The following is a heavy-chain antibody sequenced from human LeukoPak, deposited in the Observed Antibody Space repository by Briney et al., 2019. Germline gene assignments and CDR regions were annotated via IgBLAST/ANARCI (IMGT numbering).Heavy chain of an antibody. CDR2: IYYSGST. D-gene: IGHD3-16*01. V-gene: IGHV4-39*01. Sequence: PSETLSLTCTVSGGSISSSSYYWGRIRQPPGKGLEWIGSIYYSGSTYYNPSLKSRVTISVDTSKNQFSLKLSSVTAADTAVYYCASYVWGSYFGPKRFDYWGQGTLVTVSS. J-gene: IGHJ4*02. CDR3: ASYVWGSYFGPKRFDY. CDR1: GGSISSSSYY.